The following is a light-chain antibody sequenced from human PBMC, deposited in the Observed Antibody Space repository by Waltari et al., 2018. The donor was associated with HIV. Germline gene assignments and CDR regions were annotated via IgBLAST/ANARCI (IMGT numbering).Light chain of an antibody. CDR1: SSNIGSNI. V-gene: IGLV1-44*01. CDR3: AAWDDSLNGM. Sequence: QSVLTQPPSVSGTPGQNVTISCSGSSSNIGSNIVNWYQQLPGAAPKLLIYTNDQRPSGVPDLFSGSESGTSASLAISGLQSADEADYYCAAWDDSLNGMFGGGTKLTVL. J-gene: IGLJ3*02. CDR2: TND.